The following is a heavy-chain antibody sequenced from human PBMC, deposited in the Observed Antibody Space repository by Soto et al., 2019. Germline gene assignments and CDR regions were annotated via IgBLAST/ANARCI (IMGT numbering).Heavy chain of an antibody. CDR2: LSDSGVTT. Sequence: GGSLRLSCAASGFTFSDYAMAWVRQAPGKGLEWVSGLSDSGVTTHYADSVKGRFTISRDNSKNTLFLQMKSLRVADTAVYFCAKDARRRGIVGKWVAWGQGTLVTVSS. CDR3: AKDARRRGIVGKWVA. D-gene: IGHD1-26*01. CDR1: GFTFSDYA. J-gene: IGHJ5*02. V-gene: IGHV3-23*01.